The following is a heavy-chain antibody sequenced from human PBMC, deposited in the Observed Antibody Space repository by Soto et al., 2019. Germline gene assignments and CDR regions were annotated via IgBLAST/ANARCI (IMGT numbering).Heavy chain of an antibody. V-gene: IGHV4-4*07. CDR2: SYTSGST. D-gene: IGHD3-9*01. CDR3: ARSPVDFDGSAHTNWFDP. Sequence: SETLSLTCTVSGGSISSYYWSWIRQPAGKVLEWIGRSYTSGSTNYNPSLKSRVTMSVDTPKSQFSLKLSSVTAADPAVSYCARSPVDFDGSAHTNWFDPWGQGTLVTVSS. J-gene: IGHJ5*02. CDR1: GGSISSYY.